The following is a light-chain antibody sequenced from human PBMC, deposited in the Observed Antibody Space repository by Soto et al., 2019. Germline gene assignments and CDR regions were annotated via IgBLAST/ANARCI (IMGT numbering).Light chain of an antibody. CDR2: DTS. CDR1: QTVRNN. V-gene: IGKV3-15*01. Sequence: EIVLTQSPGTLSLSPGERATLSCRASQTVRNNYLAWYQQKPGQAPRLLIYDTSTRATGVPARFSGSRSGPEFTLTINSLQSEDFAIYDGQPYNNWPLTFGGGTKVDIK. CDR3: QPYNNWPLT. J-gene: IGKJ4*01.